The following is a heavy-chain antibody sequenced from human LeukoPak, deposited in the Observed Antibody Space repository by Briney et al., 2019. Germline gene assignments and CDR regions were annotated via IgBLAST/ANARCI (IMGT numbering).Heavy chain of an antibody. V-gene: IGHV4-31*03. Sequence: SETLSLTCTVSGDSISSGDYFWSWIRQHPGKGLEWIGYIYYTGSTYYNPSLKSRVTISVDTSKNQFSLKLSSVTAADTAVYYCTRDGPRSSGYPDNWGQGALVTVSS. CDR1: GDSISSGDYF. J-gene: IGHJ4*02. CDR2: IYYTGST. CDR3: TRDGPRSSGYPDN. D-gene: IGHD3-22*01.